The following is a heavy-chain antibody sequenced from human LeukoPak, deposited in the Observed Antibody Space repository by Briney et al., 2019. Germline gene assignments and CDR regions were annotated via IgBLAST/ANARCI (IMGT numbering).Heavy chain of an antibody. CDR2: IYYSGST. V-gene: IGHV4-39*01. J-gene: IGHJ4*02. CDR3: ARGDFGVPLDY. CDR1: GGSISSSSYY. Sequence: SETLSLTCTVSGGSISSSSYYLGWIRQPPGKGLEWIGSIYYSGSTYYNPSLKSRVTISVDTSKNQFSLKLSSVTAADTAVYYCARGDFGVPLDYWGQGTLVTVSS. D-gene: IGHD3-3*01.